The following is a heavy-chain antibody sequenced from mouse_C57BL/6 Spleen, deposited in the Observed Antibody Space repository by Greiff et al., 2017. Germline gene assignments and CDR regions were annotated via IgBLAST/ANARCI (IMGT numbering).Heavy chain of an antibody. V-gene: IGHV5-17*01. CDR2: ISSGSSTI. CDR1: GFTFSNYG. CDR3: ARGGSSGYVYAMDY. Sequence: EVQLVESGGGLVKPGGSLKLSCAASGFTFSNYGMHWVRQAPEKGLEWVAYISSGSSTIYYADTVKGRFTIARDNAKNTLFLQMTSLRSEDTAMYDCARGGSSGYVYAMDYWGQGTSVTVSS. J-gene: IGHJ4*01. D-gene: IGHD3-2*02.